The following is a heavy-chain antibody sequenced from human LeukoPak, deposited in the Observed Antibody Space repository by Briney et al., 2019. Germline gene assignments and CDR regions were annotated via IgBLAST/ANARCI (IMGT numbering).Heavy chain of an antibody. CDR3: AKDLGDYGSGSYYNYYYYYMDV. CDR2: ISGSGGST. V-gene: IGHV3-23*01. D-gene: IGHD3-10*01. J-gene: IGHJ6*03. Sequence: GGSLRLSCAASGFTFSSYAMSWVRQAPGKGMEWVSAISGSGGSTYYADSVKGRFTISRDNSKNTLYLQMNSLRAEDTAVYYCAKDLGDYGSGSYYNYYYYYMDVWGKGTTVTVSS. CDR1: GFTFSSYA.